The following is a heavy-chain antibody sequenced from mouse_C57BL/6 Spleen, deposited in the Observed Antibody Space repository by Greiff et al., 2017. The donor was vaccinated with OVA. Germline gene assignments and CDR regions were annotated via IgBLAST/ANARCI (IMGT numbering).Heavy chain of an antibody. CDR3: ARDSANWDGYFDV. CDR2: INYDGSST. CDR1: GFTFSDYY. Sequence: EVKLVESEGGLVQPGSSMKLSCTASGFTFSDYYMAWVRQVPEKGLEWVANINYDGSSTYYLASLKSRFIISRDNAKNILYLQMSSLKSEDTATYYCARDSANWDGYFDVWGTGTTVTVSS. D-gene: IGHD4-1*01. V-gene: IGHV5-16*01. J-gene: IGHJ1*03.